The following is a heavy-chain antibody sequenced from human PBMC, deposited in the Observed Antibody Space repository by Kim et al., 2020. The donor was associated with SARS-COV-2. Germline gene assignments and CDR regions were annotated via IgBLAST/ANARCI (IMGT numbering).Heavy chain of an antibody. CDR1: GFTFSSYW. Sequence: GGSLRLSCAASGFTFSSYWMHWVRQAPGKGPVWVSRINSDGSSTSYADSVKGRFTISRDNAKNTLYLQMNSLRAEDTAVYYCARSVGDYGDFDYWGQGTLVTVSS. CDR2: INSDGSST. CDR3: ARSVGDYGDFDY. J-gene: IGHJ4*02. V-gene: IGHV3-74*01. D-gene: IGHD4-17*01.